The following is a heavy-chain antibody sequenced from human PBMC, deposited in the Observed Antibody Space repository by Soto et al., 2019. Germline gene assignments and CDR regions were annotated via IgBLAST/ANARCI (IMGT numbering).Heavy chain of an antibody. J-gene: IGHJ3*02. CDR1: GYTFPRYD. Sequence: EASVNVSCKASGYTFPRYDINSVRQATAQGLEGVGWMNPNSGNTGYAQKFQGRVTMTRNTSISTAYMELSSLRSEDTAVYYCARVEVAGTVDAFDIWGQGTMVTVSS. CDR2: MNPNSGNT. CDR3: ARVEVAGTVDAFDI. D-gene: IGHD6-19*01. V-gene: IGHV1-8*01.